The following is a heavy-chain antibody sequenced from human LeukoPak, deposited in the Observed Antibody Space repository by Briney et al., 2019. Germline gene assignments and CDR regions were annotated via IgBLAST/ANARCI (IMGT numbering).Heavy chain of an antibody. CDR1: GFTFSSYG. Sequence: GGPLRLSCAASGFTFSSYGMHWVRQAPGKGLEWVAVISYDGSNKYYADSVKGRFTISRDNSKNTLYLQMNSLRAEDTAVYYCAKERRWSRGHAFDYWGQGTLVTVSS. D-gene: IGHD3-3*01. CDR3: AKERRWSRGHAFDY. J-gene: IGHJ4*02. CDR2: ISYDGSNK. V-gene: IGHV3-30*18.